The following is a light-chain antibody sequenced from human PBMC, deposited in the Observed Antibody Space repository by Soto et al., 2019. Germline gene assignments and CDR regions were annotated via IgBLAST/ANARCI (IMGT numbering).Light chain of an antibody. CDR2: EGS. CDR3: SSYAGSNVLVV. CDR1: SSDIGSYNL. V-gene: IGLV2-23*01. Sequence: QSALTQPGSVSGSPGQSSTISCSGTSSDIGSYNLVSWYQQHPGKAPKVIIFEGSRLPSGVSSRFSGSKSDNTASLTISGLRPEDEADYYCSSYAGSNVLVVFGGGTKLTVL. J-gene: IGLJ2*01.